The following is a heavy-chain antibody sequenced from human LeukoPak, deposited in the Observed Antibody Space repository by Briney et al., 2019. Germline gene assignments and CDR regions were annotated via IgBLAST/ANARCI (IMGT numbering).Heavy chain of an antibody. Sequence: PGGSLRLSCAASGFTFSTYWMSWVRQAPGKGLEWVANIKEDGSQKYYVDSLKGRFTISRDNAKNSLYLQMNSLRAEDTAVYYCARAAVIDYWGQGTLVTVSS. CDR1: GFTFSTYW. CDR2: IKEDGSQK. CDR3: ARAAVIDY. J-gene: IGHJ4*02. D-gene: IGHD3-16*02. V-gene: IGHV3-7*01.